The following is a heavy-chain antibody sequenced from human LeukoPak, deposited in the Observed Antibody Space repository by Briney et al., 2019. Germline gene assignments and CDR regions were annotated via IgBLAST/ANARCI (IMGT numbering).Heavy chain of an antibody. CDR2: INHSGST. V-gene: IGHV4-34*01. Sequence: SETLSLTCAVYGGSFSGYYWSWIRQPPGKGLEWIGEINHSGSTNYNPSLKSRVTISVDTPKNQFSLKLSSVTAADTAVYYCARGYYDSSGYFGDDAFDIWGQGTMVTVSS. CDR1: GGSFSGYY. D-gene: IGHD3-22*01. CDR3: ARGYYDSSGYFGDDAFDI. J-gene: IGHJ3*02.